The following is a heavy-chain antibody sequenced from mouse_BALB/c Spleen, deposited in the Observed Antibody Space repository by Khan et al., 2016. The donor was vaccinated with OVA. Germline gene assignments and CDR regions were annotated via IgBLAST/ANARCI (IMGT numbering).Heavy chain of an antibody. CDR2: ISYSGST. CDR1: GYSITTNYA. V-gene: IGHV3-2*02. CDR3: ARKNYYGYAVDD. Sequence: VQLQESGPGLVKPSQSLSITCTVTGYSITTNYAWDWIRHFPGNKLEWMGYISYSGSTSHTPSLKSRISITRDTSKNQFFLQLNSVTTEDTTQYYCARKNYYGYAVDDWGQGTSVTVSS. D-gene: IGHD1-1*01. J-gene: IGHJ4*01.